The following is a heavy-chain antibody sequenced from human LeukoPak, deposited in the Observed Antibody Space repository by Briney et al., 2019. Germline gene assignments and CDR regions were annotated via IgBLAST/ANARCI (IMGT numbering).Heavy chain of an antibody. CDR2: IIPIFGTA. Sequence: SVNVSCKASGGTFSSYAISWVRQAPGQGLEWMGGIIPIFGTANYAQKFQGRVTITADESTSTAYMEPSSLRSEDTAVYYCANYDSSVGYFDYWGQGTLVTVSS. CDR1: GGTFSSYA. D-gene: IGHD3-22*01. V-gene: IGHV1-69*13. J-gene: IGHJ4*02. CDR3: ANYDSSVGYFDY.